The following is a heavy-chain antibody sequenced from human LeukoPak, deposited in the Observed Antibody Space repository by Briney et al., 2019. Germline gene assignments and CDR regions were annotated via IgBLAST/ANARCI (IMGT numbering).Heavy chain of an antibody. CDR1: GYTFTSYY. Sequence: ASVKVSCKASGYTFTSYYMHWVRQAPGQGLEWMGIINPSGGSTSYAQKFQGRVTMTRDTSTGTVYMELSSLRSEDTAVYYCARDCFMFYDSSGYYPVYYYYGMDVWGQGTTVTVSS. V-gene: IGHV1-46*01. CDR3: ARDCFMFYDSSGYYPVYYYYGMDV. J-gene: IGHJ6*02. CDR2: INPSGGST. D-gene: IGHD3-22*01.